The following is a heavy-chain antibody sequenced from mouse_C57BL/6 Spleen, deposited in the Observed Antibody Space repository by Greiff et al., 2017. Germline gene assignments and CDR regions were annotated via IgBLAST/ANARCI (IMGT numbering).Heavy chain of an antibody. V-gene: IGHV5-12*01. J-gene: IGHJ4*01. CDR1: GFTFSDYY. CDR2: ISNGGGST. Sequence: EVNLVESGGGLVQPGGSLKLSCAASGFTFSDYYMYWVRQTPEKRLEWVAYISNGGGSTYYPDTVKGRFTISRDNAKNTLYLQMSRLKSEDTAMYYCARHRMEYAMDYWGQGTSVTVSS. D-gene: IGHD2-3*01. CDR3: ARHRMEYAMDY.